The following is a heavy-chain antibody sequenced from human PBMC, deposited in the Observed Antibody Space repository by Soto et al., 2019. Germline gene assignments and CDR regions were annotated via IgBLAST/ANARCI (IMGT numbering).Heavy chain of an antibody. D-gene: IGHD3-16*02. V-gene: IGHV6-1*01. CDR3: AREAAGLSNSAMDV. CDR1: LGSLPSIRAA. CDR2: TYYRSKWYN. J-gene: IGHJ6*02. Sequence: KTVAQTNTIYLGSLPSIRAAWNWIRQSPSRGLEWLGRTYYRSKWYNDYAVSGKSRITINPDTSKNQFSLRLNSVTPEDTAVYYCAREAAGLSNSAMDVWGQGTTVTVSS.